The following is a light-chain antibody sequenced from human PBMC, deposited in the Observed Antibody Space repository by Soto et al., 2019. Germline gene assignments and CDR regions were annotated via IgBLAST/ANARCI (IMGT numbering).Light chain of an antibody. V-gene: IGKV3-20*01. CDR1: QSTSRS. Sequence: EIVLTQSPAILSVSPGERATLSCRASQSTSRSVAWYQQKPGQAPRLLIYGACNRATGIPDRFSGSGSGTDFTLTISRLEPEDFAVYYCQQYGSSGTFGQGTKVDIK. CDR2: GAC. CDR3: QQYGSSGT. J-gene: IGKJ1*01.